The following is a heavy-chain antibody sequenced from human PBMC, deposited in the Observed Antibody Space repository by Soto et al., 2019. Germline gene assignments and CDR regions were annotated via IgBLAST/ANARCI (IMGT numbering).Heavy chain of an antibody. V-gene: IGHV3-33*01. J-gene: IGHJ6*02. CDR3: ARAPYDILTGYYADYYYYSGMDV. D-gene: IGHD3-9*01. CDR2: IWYDGSNK. Sequence: QVQLVESGGGVVQPGRSLRLSCAASGFTFSSYGMHWVRQAPGKGLEWVAVIWYDGSNKYYADSVKGRFTISRDNSKNTLYLQMNSLRAEDTAVYYCARAPYDILTGYYADYYYYSGMDVWGQGTTVTVSS. CDR1: GFTFSSYG.